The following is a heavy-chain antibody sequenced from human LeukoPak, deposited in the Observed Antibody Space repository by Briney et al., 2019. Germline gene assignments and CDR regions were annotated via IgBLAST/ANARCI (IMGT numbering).Heavy chain of an antibody. CDR2: TYYRSKWYN. CDR3: ARGVTMVRGVIISKPNNNWFDP. V-gene: IGHV6-1*01. Sequence: SQTLSLTCAISGDSVSSNSAAWNWIRQSPSRGLEWLGRTYYRSKWYNDYAVSVKSRITINPDTSKNPFSLQLNSVTPEDTAVYYCARGVTMVRGVIISKPNNNWFDPWGQGTLVTVSS. J-gene: IGHJ5*02. D-gene: IGHD3-10*01. CDR1: GDSVSSNSAA.